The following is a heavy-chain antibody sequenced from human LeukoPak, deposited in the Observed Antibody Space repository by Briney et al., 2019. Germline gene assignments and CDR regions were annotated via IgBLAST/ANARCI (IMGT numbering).Heavy chain of an antibody. J-gene: IGHJ4*02. Sequence: PLETLSLTCAVYGGSFSNYYWSWIRQPPGKGLEWIGEINHSGSTNYNPSLKSRVTISVDTSKKQFSLKLSSVTAADTTLYYCASQGYCSGGRCYEGHWGQGTLVTVSS. D-gene: IGHD2-15*01. CDR3: ASQGYCSGGRCYEGH. V-gene: IGHV4-34*01. CDR2: INHSGST. CDR1: GGSFSNYY.